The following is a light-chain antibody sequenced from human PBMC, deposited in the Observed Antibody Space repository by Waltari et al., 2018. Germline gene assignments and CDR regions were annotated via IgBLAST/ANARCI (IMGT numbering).Light chain of an antibody. CDR3: QQGYGNPIT. J-gene: IGKJ4*01. V-gene: IGKV1-39*01. CDR2: GAS. Sequence: DIQMTQSPSSLSASIVYRATITCRAGQSLSYYLNWYQQIPGKAPKLLVYGASNVPSGVPSRFSGSGSGTEFTLTISSLQPEDLATYSCQQGYGNPITFGGGTKVDI. CDR1: QSLSYY.